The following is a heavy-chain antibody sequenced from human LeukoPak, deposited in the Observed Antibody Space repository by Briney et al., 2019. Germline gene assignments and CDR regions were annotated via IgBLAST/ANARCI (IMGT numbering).Heavy chain of an antibody. Sequence: GGSLRLSCAASGFTFNTYWMTWVRQAPGKGLEWVANIKQDKSEKYYVDSVKGRFTISRDNAKTSLFLQMNNLRVEDTAVYYCVRAMDVWGQGTTVTVSS. V-gene: IGHV3-7*03. CDR1: GFTFNTYW. CDR3: VRAMDV. CDR2: IKQDKSEK. J-gene: IGHJ6*02.